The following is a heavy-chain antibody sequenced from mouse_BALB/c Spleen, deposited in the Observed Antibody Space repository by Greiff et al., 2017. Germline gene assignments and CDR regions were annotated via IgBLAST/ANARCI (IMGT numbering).Heavy chain of an antibody. J-gene: IGHJ2*01. Sequence: VEPGGGLGQPEGSRKLSCAASEFTFGSFGMHWVRKAPEKGLEWVAYISSGSRTIYYADTVKGRFTISRDNPKNTLFLQMTSLRSEDTAMYYCARNFDYWGQGTTLTVSS. CDR1: EFTFGSFG. CDR2: ISSGSRTI. CDR3: ARNFDY. V-gene: IGHV5-17*02.